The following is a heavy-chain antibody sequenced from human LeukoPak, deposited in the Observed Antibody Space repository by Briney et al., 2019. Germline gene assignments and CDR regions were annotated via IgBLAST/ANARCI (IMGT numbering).Heavy chain of an antibody. CDR1: GFTFSSYG. Sequence: GGSLRLSCAASGFTFSSYGMHWVRQAPGKGLEWVAVIWYDGSNKYYADSVKGRFTISRDNSKNTLYLQTNSLRAEDTAVYYCARGVVPAATPPSYYYYYYMDVWGKGTTVTVSS. V-gene: IGHV3-33*01. CDR2: IWYDGSNK. CDR3: ARGVVPAATPPSYYYYYYMDV. J-gene: IGHJ6*03. D-gene: IGHD2-2*01.